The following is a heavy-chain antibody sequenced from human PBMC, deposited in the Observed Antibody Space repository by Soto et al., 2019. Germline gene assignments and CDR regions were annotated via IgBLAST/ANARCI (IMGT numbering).Heavy chain of an antibody. CDR2: INAGNGNT. CDR1: GYTFTSYA. J-gene: IGHJ6*02. D-gene: IGHD3-3*01. CDR3: ARGGSAYDFWSGYYKGWYYYYGMDV. Sequence: ASVKVSCKASGYTFTSYAMHWVRQAPGQRLEWMGWINAGNGNTKYSQKFQGRVTMTRDTSTSTVYMELSSLRSEDTAVYYCARGGSAYDFWSGYYKGWYYYYGMDVWGQGTTVTVSS. V-gene: IGHV1-3*01.